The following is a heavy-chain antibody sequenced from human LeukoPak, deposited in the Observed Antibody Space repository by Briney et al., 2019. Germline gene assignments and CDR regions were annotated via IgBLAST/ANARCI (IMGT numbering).Heavy chain of an antibody. V-gene: IGHV3-74*01. Sequence: GGSLRLSCAASGFTFSSYWMHWVRQAPGKGLVRVSRINSDGSSTSYADSVKGRFTISRDNAKNTLYLQMNSLRAEDTAVYYCARALRGYSGYGFWGQGTLVTVSS. CDR1: GFTFSSYW. CDR3: ARALRGYSGYGF. D-gene: IGHD5-12*01. J-gene: IGHJ4*02. CDR2: INSDGSST.